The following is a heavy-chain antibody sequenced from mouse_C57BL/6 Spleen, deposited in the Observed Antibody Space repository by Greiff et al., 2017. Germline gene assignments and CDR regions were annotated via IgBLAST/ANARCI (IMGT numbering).Heavy chain of an antibody. Sequence: QVQLQQPGAELVMPGASVKLSCKASGYTFTSYWMHWVKQRPGQGLEWIGEIDPSDSYPNYNQKFKGKSTLTVDKSSSTAYMQLSSLTSEDSAVYYCARYGGAMDYWGQGTSVTVSS. D-gene: IGHD1-1*01. V-gene: IGHV1-69*01. CDR3: ARYGGAMDY. CDR1: GYTFTSYW. CDR2: IDPSDSYP. J-gene: IGHJ4*01.